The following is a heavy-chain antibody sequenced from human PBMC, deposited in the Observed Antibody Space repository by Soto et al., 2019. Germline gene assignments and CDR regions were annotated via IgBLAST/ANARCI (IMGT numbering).Heavy chain of an antibody. V-gene: IGHV1-69*13. D-gene: IGHD1-26*01. CDR3: ARDMSGGTYNYYYGMDV. CDR1: GGTFSSDS. Sequence: GASVKVSCKASGGTFSSDSFSWVRQAPGQGLEWMRGIIPMFDTPIYAQKFQDRVTITADESTSTAYMQLSSLRADDTAVYYCARDMSGGTYNYYYGMDVWGQGTTVTVSS. CDR2: IIPMFDTP. J-gene: IGHJ6*02.